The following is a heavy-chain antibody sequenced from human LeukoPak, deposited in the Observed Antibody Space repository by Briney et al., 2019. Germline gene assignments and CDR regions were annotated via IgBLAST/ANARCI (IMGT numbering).Heavy chain of an antibody. CDR1: GSSLDNYA. Sequence: GGSLRLSCEASGSSLDNYAMSWVRQAPGKGLEYIAYISRSSLAINYAESVRGRFIVSRDNARNSLYLQMNGLRADDTAVYHCAGDPSVGSTWYYYVDVWGKGTTVTVSS. CDR3: AGDPSVGSTWYYYVDV. J-gene: IGHJ6*03. D-gene: IGHD6-13*01. V-gene: IGHV3-48*04. CDR2: ISRSSLAI.